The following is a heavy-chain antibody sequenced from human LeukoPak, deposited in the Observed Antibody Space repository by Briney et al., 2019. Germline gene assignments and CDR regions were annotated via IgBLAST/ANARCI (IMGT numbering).Heavy chain of an antibody. D-gene: IGHD1-1*01. Sequence: GGSLRLSCAASGFTFSSYSMNWVRQAPGKGLEWVSSISSSSSYIYYADSVKGRFTVSRDNAKNSLYLQMNSLRAEDTAVYYCALHGDTTGTFWGQGTLVTVSS. CDR1: GFTFSSYS. J-gene: IGHJ4*02. CDR3: ALHGDTTGTF. CDR2: ISSSSSYI. V-gene: IGHV3-21*01.